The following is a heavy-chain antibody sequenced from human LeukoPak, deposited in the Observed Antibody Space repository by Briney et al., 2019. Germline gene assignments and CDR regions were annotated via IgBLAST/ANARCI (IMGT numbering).Heavy chain of an antibody. CDR1: GFTFDDYA. J-gene: IGHJ4*02. Sequence: GGSLRLSCAASGFTFDDYAMTWVRQAPGKGLEWVGFIRSKIYGGTPEYAASVKGRFTISRDDSKGIAYLQMDSLKTEDTAVYYCTRDQTPYYWGQGTLVTVSS. CDR3: TRDQTPYY. CDR2: IRSKIYGGTP. V-gene: IGHV3-49*04.